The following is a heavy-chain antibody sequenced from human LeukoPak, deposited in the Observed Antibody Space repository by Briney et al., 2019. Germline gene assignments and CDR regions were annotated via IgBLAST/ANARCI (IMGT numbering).Heavy chain of an antibody. J-gene: IGHJ4*02. V-gene: IGHV3-33*01. CDR2: IWYDGSKT. Sequence: SGGSLTLSCAASGITFRSYGMHWVRQAPGKGLEWVTFIWYDGSKTFYADSVKGRFTISRDNSKNTLYLQMNSLRAEDTAVYYCARSSVRGGTDDYWGQGTLVTVSS. D-gene: IGHD3-10*01. CDR3: ARSSVRGGTDDY. CDR1: GITFRSYG.